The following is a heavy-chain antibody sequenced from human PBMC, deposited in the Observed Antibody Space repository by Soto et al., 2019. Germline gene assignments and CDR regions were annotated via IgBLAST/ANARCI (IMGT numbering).Heavy chain of an antibody. D-gene: IGHD2-21*01. V-gene: IGHV4-59*01. CDR3: ARVTVFAALLSRFDP. Sequence: SETLSLTCTVSGGSISSYYWSWIRQPPGKGLEWIGYIYYSGSTNYNPSLKSRVTISVDTSKNQFSLKLSSVTAADTAVYYCARVTVFAALLSRFDPWGQGTLVTVSS. J-gene: IGHJ5*02. CDR2: IYYSGST. CDR1: GGSISSYY.